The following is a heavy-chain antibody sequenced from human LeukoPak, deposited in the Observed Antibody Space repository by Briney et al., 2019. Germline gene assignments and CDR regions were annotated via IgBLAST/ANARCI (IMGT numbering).Heavy chain of an antibody. J-gene: IGHJ3*02. Sequence: TGGSLRLSCAASGFTFSSYGMSWVRQAPGKGLEWVSAISGSGGSTYYADSVKGRFTISRDNSKNTLYLQMNSLRAEDTAVYYCAKFLTLVDYHNDAFDIWGQGTMVTVSS. CDR2: ISGSGGST. V-gene: IGHV3-23*01. D-gene: IGHD3-16*01. CDR3: AKFLTLVDYHNDAFDI. CDR1: GFTFSSYG.